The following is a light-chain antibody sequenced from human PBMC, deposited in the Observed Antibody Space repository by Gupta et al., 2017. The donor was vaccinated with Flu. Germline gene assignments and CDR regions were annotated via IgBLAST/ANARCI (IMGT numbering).Light chain of an antibody. V-gene: IGKV2-30*01. J-gene: IGKJ1*01. CDR2: LVS. CDR3: MQGAHWPWT. CDR1: QGLVYSDGNTY. Sequence: DVVMTQSPLFLAVTLGQPASISCRSSQGLVYSDGNTYLHWFQQRPGQSPRRLIHLVSSRDSGVPDRFSGSGSGTYFTLRISRVEADDVGVDYCMQGAHWPWTFGQGTKVEI.